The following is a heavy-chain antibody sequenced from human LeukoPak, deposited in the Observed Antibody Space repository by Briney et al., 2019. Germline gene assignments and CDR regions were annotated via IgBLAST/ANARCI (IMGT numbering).Heavy chain of an antibody. D-gene: IGHD5-18*01. CDR1: GGSISSSSYY. V-gene: IGHV4-39*01. CDR3: ARGGIQLWPQPLFDY. Sequence: SETLSLTCTVSGGSISSSSYYWGWIRQPPGKGLEWIGSIYYSGSTYYNPSLKSRVTISVDTSKNQFSLKLSSVTAADTAVYYCARGGIQLWPQPLFDYWGRGTLVTVSS. CDR2: IYYSGST. J-gene: IGHJ4*02.